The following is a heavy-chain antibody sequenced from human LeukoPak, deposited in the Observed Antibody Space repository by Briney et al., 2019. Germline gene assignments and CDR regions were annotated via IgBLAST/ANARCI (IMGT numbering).Heavy chain of an antibody. Sequence: PGTSLRLSCAASGFTVSSNYMSWVRQAPGKGLEWVSVIYSGGSTYYADSVKGRFTISRDNSKNTLYLQMNSLRAEDTAVYYCARDGEEYYFDYWGQGTLVTVSS. CDR3: ARDGEEYYFDY. D-gene: IGHD2-21*01. J-gene: IGHJ4*02. CDR2: IYSGGST. CDR1: GFTVSSNY. V-gene: IGHV3-53*01.